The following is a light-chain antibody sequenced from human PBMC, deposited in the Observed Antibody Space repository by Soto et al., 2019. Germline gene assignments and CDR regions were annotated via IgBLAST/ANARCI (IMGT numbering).Light chain of an antibody. J-gene: IGKJ4*02. CDR2: DAS. CDR3: QQRSNWPG. Sequence: EIVLTQSPATLSLSPGERATLSCRASQSVSSYLAWYQQKPGQAPRLLIYDASNRATSIPARFSGSGSGTYFTLTISSLEPEDFAAYYCQQRSNWPGFGGGTKVEIK. CDR1: QSVSSY. V-gene: IGKV3-11*01.